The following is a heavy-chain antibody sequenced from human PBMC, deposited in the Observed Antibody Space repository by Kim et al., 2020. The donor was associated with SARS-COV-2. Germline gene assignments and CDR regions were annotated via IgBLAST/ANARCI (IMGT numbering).Heavy chain of an antibody. Sequence: GGSLRLSCAASGFTFSSYAMHWVRQAPGKGLEWVAVISYDGSNKYYADSVKGRFTISRDNSKNTLYLQMNSLRAEDTAVYYCAKEQGYYGSGSYYNPYY. CDR2: ISYDGSNK. CDR3: AKEQGYYGSGSYYNPYY. D-gene: IGHD3-10*01. CDR1: GFTFSSYA. V-gene: IGHV3-30*04. J-gene: IGHJ6*01.